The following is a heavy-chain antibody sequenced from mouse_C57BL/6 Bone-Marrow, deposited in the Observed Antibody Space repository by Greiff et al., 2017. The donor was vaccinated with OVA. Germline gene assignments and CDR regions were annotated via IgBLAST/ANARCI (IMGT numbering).Heavy chain of an antibody. CDR1: GYTFTSYW. Sequence: QVQLQQPGAELVKPGASVKMSCKASGYTFTSYWITWVKQRPGQGLEWIGDIYPGSGSTNYNEKFKSKATLTVDTSSSTAYMQLSSLTSEDSAVYYCARKGFITTVDWYFDVWGTGTTVTVSS. D-gene: IGHD1-1*01. CDR2: IYPGSGST. J-gene: IGHJ1*03. V-gene: IGHV1-55*01. CDR3: ARKGFITTVDWYFDV.